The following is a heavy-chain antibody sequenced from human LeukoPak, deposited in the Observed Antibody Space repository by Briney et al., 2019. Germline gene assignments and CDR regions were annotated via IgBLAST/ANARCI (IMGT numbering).Heavy chain of an antibody. V-gene: IGHV1-46*01. CDR3: ARVNFGVPAGGFDY. J-gene: IGHJ4*02. Sequence: AASVTVSCKASGYTFTSYYMHWVRQAPGQGLEWMGVINPSGGSTSYAQKFQGRVTMTRDMSTSTVYMELSSLRSEDTAVYYCARVNFGVPAGGFDYWGQGTLVTVSS. CDR2: INPSGGST. D-gene: IGHD2-2*01. CDR1: GYTFTSYY.